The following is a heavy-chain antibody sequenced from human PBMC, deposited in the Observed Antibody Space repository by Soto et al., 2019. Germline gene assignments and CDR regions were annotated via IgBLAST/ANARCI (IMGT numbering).Heavy chain of an antibody. Sequence: GGSLRLSCAASGFTFDDYAMHWVRQAPWKGLEWVSGISWNSGSIGYADSVKGRFTISRDNAKNSLYLQMNSLRAEDTALYYCAKAYDILTGYYINYFDYWGQGTLVTVS. CDR3: AKAYDILTGYYINYFDY. V-gene: IGHV3-9*01. D-gene: IGHD3-9*01. CDR1: GFTFDDYA. CDR2: ISWNSGSI. J-gene: IGHJ4*02.